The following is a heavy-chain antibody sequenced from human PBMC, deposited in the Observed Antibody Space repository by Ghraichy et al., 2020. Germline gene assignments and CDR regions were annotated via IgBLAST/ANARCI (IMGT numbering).Heavy chain of an antibody. CDR1: GGSISSTNYY. Sequence: SETLSLTCSVSGGSISSTNYYWGWNRQPPGKGLEWIGSIYYSGTTYYNPSLKRRVTISVDTSKNQFSLKLSSVTAADTAVYYCARLNALDSSGWGHVDYWGQGTLVTVSS. CDR2: IYYSGTT. V-gene: IGHV4-39*01. D-gene: IGHD6-19*01. J-gene: IGHJ4*02. CDR3: ARLNALDSSGWGHVDY.